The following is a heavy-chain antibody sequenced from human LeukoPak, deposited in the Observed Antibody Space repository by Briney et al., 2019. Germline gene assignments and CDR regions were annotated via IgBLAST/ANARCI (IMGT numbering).Heavy chain of an antibody. J-gene: IGHJ4*02. CDR2: IIPSFGTV. Sequence: ASVKVSCKASGTTFRSYAINWVRQAPGQGLEWMGAIIPSFGTVKYAQKFQGRVTMTADESTSTAYMDLNYLRSDDTAVYFCARATSANKYSDGFHFDYWGQGTLVTVSS. CDR1: GTTFRSYA. V-gene: IGHV1-69*01. CDR3: ARATSANKYSDGFHFDY. D-gene: IGHD5-18*01.